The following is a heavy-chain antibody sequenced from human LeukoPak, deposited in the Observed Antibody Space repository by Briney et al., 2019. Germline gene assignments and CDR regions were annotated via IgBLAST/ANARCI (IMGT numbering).Heavy chain of an antibody. Sequence: ASVKVSCKASGYTFTGYYMHWVRQAPGQGLEWMGWINPNSGGTNYAQKFQGRVTMTRDTSISTAYMELSRLRSDDTAVYYCARVVTITIFGVVTNGAFDIWGQGTMVTVSS. CDR1: GYTFTGYY. CDR3: ARVVTITIFGVVTNGAFDI. V-gene: IGHV1-2*02. CDR2: INPNSGGT. D-gene: IGHD3-3*01. J-gene: IGHJ3*02.